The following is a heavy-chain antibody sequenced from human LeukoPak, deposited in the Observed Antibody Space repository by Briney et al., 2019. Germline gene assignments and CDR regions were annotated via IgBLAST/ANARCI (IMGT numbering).Heavy chain of an antibody. Sequence: SETLSLTCTVSGGSISSYYWSWIRQPPGKGLEWIGYIYYSGSTNYNPSLKSRVTISVDTSKNQFSLKLSSVTAADTAVYYCARGTRGLLWFGELMLFWYFDLWGRGTLVTVSS. D-gene: IGHD3-10*01. CDR2: IYYSGST. J-gene: IGHJ2*01. V-gene: IGHV4-59*12. CDR1: GGSISSYY. CDR3: ARGTRGLLWFGELMLFWYFDL.